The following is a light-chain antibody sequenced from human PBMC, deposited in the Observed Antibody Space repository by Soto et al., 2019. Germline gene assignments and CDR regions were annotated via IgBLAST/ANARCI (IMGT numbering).Light chain of an antibody. CDR2: DAS. CDR1: QSVRTY. Sequence: DIVLTQSPATLSLSPGERATLSCRASQSVRTYLAWYQQKRGQAPRLLMYDASNRASGVPARFSGSGSGTDFTLTISSLQPEDFATYSCQQSYNSPQTFGRGTKVDIK. CDR3: QQSYNSPQT. V-gene: IGKV3-11*01. J-gene: IGKJ1*01.